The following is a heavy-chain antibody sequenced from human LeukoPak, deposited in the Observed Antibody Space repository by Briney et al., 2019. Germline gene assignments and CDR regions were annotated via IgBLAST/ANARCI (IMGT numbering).Heavy chain of an antibody. CDR1: GYTFTGYS. Sequence: GASVKVSCMSSGYTFTGYSMHWVRQAPGQGLEWMGRINPNSGGTNYAQKFQGRVTMTRDTSISTAYMELSSLRSEDTAVYYCARDRLAAGGSGAWGQGTLVTVSS. CDR2: INPNSGGT. D-gene: IGHD6-13*01. V-gene: IGHV1-2*06. J-gene: IGHJ5*02. CDR3: ARDRLAAGGSGA.